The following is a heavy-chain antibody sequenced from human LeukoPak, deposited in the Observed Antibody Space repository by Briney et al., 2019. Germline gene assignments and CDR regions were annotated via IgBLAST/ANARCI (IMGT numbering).Heavy chain of an antibody. CDR3: ASRRPPYGMDV. D-gene: IGHD1-14*01. Sequence: SVKVSCKASGGTFSSYAISWVRQAPGQGLEWMGRIIPILGIANYAQKFQGRVTITADKSTSTAYMELSSLRSEDTAVYYCASRRPPYGMDVWGQGTTVTVSS. V-gene: IGHV1-69*04. J-gene: IGHJ6*02. CDR1: GGTFSSYA. CDR2: IIPILGIA.